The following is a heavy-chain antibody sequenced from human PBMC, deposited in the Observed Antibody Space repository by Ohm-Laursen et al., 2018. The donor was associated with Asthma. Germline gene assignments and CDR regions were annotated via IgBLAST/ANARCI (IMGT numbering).Heavy chain of an antibody. CDR1: GFTFSSYG. V-gene: IGHV3-72*01. CDR3: AKAETYDSSDYYPYFDY. D-gene: IGHD3-22*01. J-gene: IGHJ4*02. CDR2: IRSKAQSYTT. Sequence: SLRLSCAASGFTFSSYGMHWVRQAPGKGLEWVGRIRSKAQSYTTEYAASVKGRFTISRDDSKNSLYLQMNSLQTEDTALYYCAKAETYDSSDYYPYFDYWGQGTLVTVSS.